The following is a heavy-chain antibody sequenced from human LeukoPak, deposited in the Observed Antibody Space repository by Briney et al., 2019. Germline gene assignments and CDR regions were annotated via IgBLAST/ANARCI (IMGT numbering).Heavy chain of an antibody. J-gene: IGHJ5*02. Sequence: GGSLRLSCAAPGFTFSSYAMSWVRQAPGKGLEWVSSISGSGGSTYYADSVKGRFTISRDNSKNTLYLQMNSLRAEDTAVYYCAKLRLVGCCSSTSCFGNLDPWGQGTLVTVSS. D-gene: IGHD2-2*01. CDR1: GFTFSSYA. CDR2: ISGSGGST. CDR3: AKLRLVGCCSSTSCFGNLDP. V-gene: IGHV3-23*01.